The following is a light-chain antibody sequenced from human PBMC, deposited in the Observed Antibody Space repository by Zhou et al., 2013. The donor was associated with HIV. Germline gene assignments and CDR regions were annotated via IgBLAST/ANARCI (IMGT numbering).Light chain of an antibody. CDR2: GAS. Sequence: EIVLTQSPGTLSLSPGERATLSCRASQSVSSYLAWYQQKPGQAPRLLIYGASSRATGIPDRFSGSGSGTEFTLTISSLQSEDFAVYYCQQYNNWPPTWTFGQGTKVEIK. CDR1: QSVSSY. J-gene: IGKJ1*01. CDR3: QQYNNWPPTWT. V-gene: IGKV3D-15*01.